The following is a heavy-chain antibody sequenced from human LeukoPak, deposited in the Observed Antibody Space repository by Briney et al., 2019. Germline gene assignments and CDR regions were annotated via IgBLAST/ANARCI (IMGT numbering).Heavy chain of an antibody. CDR1: GFTFSSYE. V-gene: IGHV3-48*03. J-gene: IGHJ5*02. D-gene: IGHD1-1*01. CDR2: VSNSGTTR. CDR3: ARDKYMSGHVGSLFDP. Sequence: GGSLRLSCAASGFTFSSYEMNWVRQAPGKGLEWVSYVSNSGTTRYYADSVKGRFTISRDNAKSSLYLQMNSLRAEDTAVYYCARDKYMSGHVGSLFDPWGQGTLVIVSS.